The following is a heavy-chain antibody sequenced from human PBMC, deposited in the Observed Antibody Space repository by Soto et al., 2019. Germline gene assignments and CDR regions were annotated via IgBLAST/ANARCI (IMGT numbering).Heavy chain of an antibody. D-gene: IGHD6-19*01. J-gene: IGHJ4*02. CDR1: GFTFSSYA. CDR2: ISGNGDYT. CDR3: VKDQNIALAGIFDY. V-gene: IGHV3-64*05. Sequence: GSLRLSCSASGFTFSSYAMHWVRQAPGKGLEYVSAISGNGDYTYYPDSVKGRFTISRDNSKNTLYVQMSSLRAEDTAVYYCVKDQNIALAGIFDYWGQG.